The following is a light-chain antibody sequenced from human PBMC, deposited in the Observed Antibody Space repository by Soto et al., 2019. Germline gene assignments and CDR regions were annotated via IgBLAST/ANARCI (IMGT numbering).Light chain of an antibody. J-gene: IGKJ1*01. CDR2: GAS. CDR1: QSVSSN. CDR3: QQYNNWPRWA. Sequence: EIVLSLSPGTLSLSLGERATLSCRASQSVSSNLVWYQQKPGQAPRLLIYGASTRAAGIPARFSGSGSGTDFTLTISSLQSEDVAVYYCQQYNNWPRWAFGQGTKVDIK. V-gene: IGKV3-15*01.